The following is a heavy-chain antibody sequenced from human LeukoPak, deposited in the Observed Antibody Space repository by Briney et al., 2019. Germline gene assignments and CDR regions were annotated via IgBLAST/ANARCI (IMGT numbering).Heavy chain of an antibody. Sequence: ASVKVSCKASGYTFTSYYMHWVRQAPGQGLEWMGIINPSGGSTSYAQKFQGRVTMTRDTSTSTVYMELSGLRSEDTAVYYCARDQGIVGATNDAFDIWGQGTMVTVSS. CDR3: ARDQGIVGATNDAFDI. V-gene: IGHV1-46*01. D-gene: IGHD1-26*01. CDR1: GYTFTSYY. J-gene: IGHJ3*02. CDR2: INPSGGST.